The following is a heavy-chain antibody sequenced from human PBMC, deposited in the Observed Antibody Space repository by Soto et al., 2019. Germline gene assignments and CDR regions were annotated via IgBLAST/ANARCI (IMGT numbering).Heavy chain of an antibody. V-gene: IGHV1-69*01. Sequence: QVQLVQSGAEVKKPGSSVKVSCKASGGTFSSYAISWVRQAPGQGLEWMGGIIPIIGTANYAQKFQGRVTITADESTSTAFEERRSLRPEDTVVYYCARERSVITYGDWFDRWGQGTLVTVSS. CDR3: ARERSVITYGDWFDR. D-gene: IGHD3-10*01. CDR2: IIPIIGTA. CDR1: GGTFSSYA. J-gene: IGHJ5*02.